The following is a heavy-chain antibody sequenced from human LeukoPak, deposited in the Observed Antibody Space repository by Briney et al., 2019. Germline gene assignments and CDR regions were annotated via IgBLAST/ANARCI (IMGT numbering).Heavy chain of an antibody. J-gene: IGHJ6*02. D-gene: IGHD4-17*01. V-gene: IGHV1-2*02. CDR1: GYTFTGYY. CDR3: ARDPIYGDYEETSYYYYGMDV. CDR2: INPNSGGT. Sequence: WASVKVSCKASGYTFTGYYMHWVRQAPGQGLEWMGWINPNSGGTNYAQKFQGRVTMTRDTSISTAYMELSRLRSDDTAVYYCARDPIYGDYEETSYYYYGMDVWGQGTTVTVSS.